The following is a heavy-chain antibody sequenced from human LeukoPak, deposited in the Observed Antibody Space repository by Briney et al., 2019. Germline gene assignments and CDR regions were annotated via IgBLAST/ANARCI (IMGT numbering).Heavy chain of an antibody. CDR3: AREVGHSTSWYGRFDP. V-gene: IGHV1-2*05. J-gene: IGHJ5*02. D-gene: IGHD6-13*01. CDR2: ISPNSGVP. Sequence: ASVKVSCKASGYTFTGYYIHWVRQAPGQGLEWSGRISPNSGVPNYAQKFQGRVTMTRDTSVNTVYMELSGLKSDDTGAYYCAREVGHSTSWYGRFDPWGQGTVVTVSS. CDR1: GYTFTGYY.